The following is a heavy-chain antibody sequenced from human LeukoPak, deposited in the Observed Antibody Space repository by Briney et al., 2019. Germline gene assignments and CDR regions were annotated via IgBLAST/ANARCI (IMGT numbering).Heavy chain of an antibody. Sequence: GGSLRLSCAASGFTFSSYRMNWVRQAPGKGLEGVSSISSSSSYIYYADSVKGRFTISRDNAKNSLYLQMNSLRAEDTAVYYCARDFSGIVDTVLVYYFDYWGQGTLVTVSS. V-gene: IGHV3-21*01. D-gene: IGHD5-18*01. J-gene: IGHJ4*02. CDR1: GFTFSSYR. CDR2: ISSSSSYI. CDR3: ARDFSGIVDTVLVYYFDY.